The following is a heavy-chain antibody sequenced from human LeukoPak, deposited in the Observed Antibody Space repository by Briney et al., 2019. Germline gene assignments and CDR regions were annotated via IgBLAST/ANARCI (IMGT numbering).Heavy chain of an antibody. D-gene: IGHD5-18*01. J-gene: IGHJ4*02. CDR1: GFTVNNNY. V-gene: IGHV3-53*01. CDR2: IYSGDIT. Sequence: PGGSLRLSCAASGFTVNNNYMSWVRQAPGKGLEWVSVIYSGDITYYADSVKGRFTISRDNSKNILYLQMNSLRAEDTAVYYCARGSGYNYGFPDYWGQGTLVTVSS. CDR3: ARGSGYNYGFPDY.